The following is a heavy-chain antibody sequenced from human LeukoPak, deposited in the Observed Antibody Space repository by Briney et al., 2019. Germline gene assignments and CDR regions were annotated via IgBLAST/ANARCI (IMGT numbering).Heavy chain of an antibody. Sequence: GGSLRLSCAASGFTFSSYGMHWVRQAPGKGLEWVAVIWYDGSNKYYADSVKGRFTISRDNSKNTLYLQMNSLRAEDTAVYYCAKEVKTSYYDILTGYYYCYMDVWGKGTTVTVSS. J-gene: IGHJ6*03. CDR3: AKEVKTSYYDILTGYYYCYMDV. D-gene: IGHD3-9*01. CDR2: IWYDGSNK. V-gene: IGHV3-33*06. CDR1: GFTFSSYG.